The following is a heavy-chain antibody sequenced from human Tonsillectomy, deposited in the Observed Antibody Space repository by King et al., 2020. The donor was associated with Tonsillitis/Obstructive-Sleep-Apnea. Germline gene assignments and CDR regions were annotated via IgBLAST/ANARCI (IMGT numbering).Heavy chain of an antibody. J-gene: IGHJ4*02. CDR1: GFTFSSYG. CDR2: IWYDGSNK. V-gene: IGHV3-33*01. Sequence: VQLVESGGGVVQPGRSLRLSCAASGFTFSSYGMHWVRQAPGKGLEWVAVIWYDGSNKYYADSVKGRFTISRDNSKNTLYLQMNSLRAEDTAVYYCAIPTFGELFDFDYWGQGTLVTVSS. D-gene: IGHD3-10*01. CDR3: AIPTFGELFDFDY.